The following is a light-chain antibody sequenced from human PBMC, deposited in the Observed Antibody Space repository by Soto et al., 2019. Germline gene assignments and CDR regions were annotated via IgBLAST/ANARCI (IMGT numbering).Light chain of an antibody. Sequence: IQLTQSPSSLSASVGDRVTITCRASQGISNYLAWYQQKPGKTPRLLIYGATTLQSGVPSRFSGSGSGTDFALTISSLQPEDFATYYCQQYETFSGTFGQGTKVDIK. CDR1: QGISNY. CDR2: GAT. CDR3: QQYETFSGT. J-gene: IGKJ1*01. V-gene: IGKV1-9*01.